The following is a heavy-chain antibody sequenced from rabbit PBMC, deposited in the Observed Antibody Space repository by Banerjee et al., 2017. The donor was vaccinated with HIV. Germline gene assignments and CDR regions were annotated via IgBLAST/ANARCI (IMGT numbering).Heavy chain of an antibody. CDR3: ARDLVDGSGYYFNL. CDR1: GFSFSSIDG. Sequence: QEQLGESGGGLVQPGASLTLTCTASGFSFSSIDGMCWVRQAPGKGLEWIACINGGSSGRTYYASWAKGRFTISKTSSTTVTLQMTSLTAADTATYFCARDLVDGSGYYFNLWGQGTLVTVS. V-gene: IGHV1S45*01. D-gene: IGHD1-1*01. CDR2: INGGSSGRT. J-gene: IGHJ4*01.